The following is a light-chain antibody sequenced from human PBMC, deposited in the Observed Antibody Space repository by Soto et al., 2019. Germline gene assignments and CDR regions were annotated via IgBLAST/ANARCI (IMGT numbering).Light chain of an antibody. CDR1: QGISSY. CDR3: QNYGSAPLA. CDR2: SAS. J-gene: IGKJ4*01. V-gene: IGKV1-27*01. Sequence: DIPMTQSPSSLSASVGDRVTITCRASQGISSYLAWYRQKPGKVPEVLIYSASALQSGVPSRFSGSGSGTDFTLTISSLQPEDVATYYCQNYGSAPLAFGGGIKVEIK.